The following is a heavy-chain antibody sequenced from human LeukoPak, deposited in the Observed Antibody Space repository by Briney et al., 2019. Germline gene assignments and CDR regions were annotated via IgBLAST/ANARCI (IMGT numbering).Heavy chain of an antibody. CDR3: ARDADYGSGSPSGFDY. D-gene: IGHD3-10*01. CDR2: IKQDETEK. CDR1: GFTFSNFW. V-gene: IGHV3-7*01. J-gene: IGHJ4*02. Sequence: PGESLRLSCTASGFTFSNFWMGWVRQAPGKGLEWVANIKQDETEKFYLGSVKGRFTISRDNAKNSLYLQMNSLRAEDTAVYYCARDADYGSGSPSGFDYWGQGTLVTVSS.